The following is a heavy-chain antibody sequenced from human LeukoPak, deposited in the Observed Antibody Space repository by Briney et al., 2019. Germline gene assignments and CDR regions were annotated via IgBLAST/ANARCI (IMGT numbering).Heavy chain of an antibody. CDR2: IRYDGSNK. D-gene: IGHD3-3*01. Sequence: PGGSLRLSCAASGFTFSSYGMHWVRQAPGKGLEWVAFIRYDGSNKYYADSVKGRFTISRDNAKNSLYLQMNSLRAEDTAVYYCASYYDFWSGYYTYYFDYWGQGTLVTVSS. CDR1: GFTFSSYG. J-gene: IGHJ4*02. V-gene: IGHV3-30*02. CDR3: ASYYDFWSGYYTYYFDY.